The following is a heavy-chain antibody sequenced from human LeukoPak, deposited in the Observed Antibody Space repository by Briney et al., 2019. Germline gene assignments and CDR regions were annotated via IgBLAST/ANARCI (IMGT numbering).Heavy chain of an antibody. J-gene: IGHJ6*03. D-gene: IGHD4-23*01. V-gene: IGHV4-39*07. CDR3: ARLGDGGSSLTYYYYYYMDV. CDR1: GGSISSSSYY. Sequence: KPSETLSLTCTVSGGSISSSSYYWGWIRQPPGKGLEWIGSIYYSGSTYYNPSLKSRVTISVDTSKNQFSLKLSSVTAADTAVYYCARLGDGGSSLTYYYYYYMDVWGKGTTVTISS. CDR2: IYYSGST.